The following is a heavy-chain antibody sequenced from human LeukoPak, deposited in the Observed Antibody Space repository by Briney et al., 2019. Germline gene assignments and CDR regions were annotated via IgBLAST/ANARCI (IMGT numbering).Heavy chain of an antibody. D-gene: IGHD4-23*01. CDR3: AREPNSGYYYYMDV. J-gene: IGHJ6*03. CDR2: INPNSGGT. Sequence: ASVKVSCKASGCTFTGYYMHWVRQAPGQGLEWMGRINPNSGGTNYAQKFQGRVTMTRDTSISTAYMELSRLRSDDTAVYYCAREPNSGYYYYMDVWGKGTTVTVSS. CDR1: GCTFTGYY. V-gene: IGHV1-2*06.